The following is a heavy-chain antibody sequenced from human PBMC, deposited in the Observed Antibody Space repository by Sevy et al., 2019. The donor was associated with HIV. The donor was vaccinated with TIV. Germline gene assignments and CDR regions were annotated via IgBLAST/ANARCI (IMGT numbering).Heavy chain of an antibody. D-gene: IGHD3-10*01. Sequence: GGSLRLSCAASGFTFSSYVMSWVRQAPGKGLEWVSTLSGSGGTTYYADSVKGRFTISRDNSKKTVYVQMNNLRAEDTAVYYCARGPYGSGSYYSSDLWGQRTLVTVSS. J-gene: IGHJ5*02. CDR1: GFTFSSYV. CDR3: ARGPYGSGSYYSSDL. CDR2: LSGSGGTT. V-gene: IGHV3-23*01.